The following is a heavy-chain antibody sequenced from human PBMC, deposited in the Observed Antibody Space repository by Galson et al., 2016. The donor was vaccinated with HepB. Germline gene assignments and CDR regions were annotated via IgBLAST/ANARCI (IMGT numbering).Heavy chain of an antibody. Sequence: SLRLSCAASGFTFSTYDMHWVRQAPGKGLEWVAVISYDGSNRYYADSVKGRFTISRDNSKNTLYLQMNSLRPEDTAVYYCASVENFDYWGQGTLVTVSS. CDR3: ASVENFDY. V-gene: IGHV3-30-3*01. D-gene: IGHD5-24*01. J-gene: IGHJ4*02. CDR2: ISYDGSNR. CDR1: GFTFSTYD.